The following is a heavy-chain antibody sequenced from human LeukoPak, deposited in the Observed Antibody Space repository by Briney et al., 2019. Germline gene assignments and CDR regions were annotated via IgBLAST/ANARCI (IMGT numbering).Heavy chain of an antibody. V-gene: IGHV4-59*12. CDR2: IYYRVST. CDR3: ARGLILRGYYFDY. J-gene: IGHJ4*02. CDR1: GGSISSYY. Sequence: SETLSLTCTVSGGSISSYYWSWIRQPPGTGLEWIGYIYYRVSTNYNPSLKSRVTISVDTSKNQFSLKLSSVTAADTAVYYCARGLILRGYYFDYWGQGTLVTVSS.